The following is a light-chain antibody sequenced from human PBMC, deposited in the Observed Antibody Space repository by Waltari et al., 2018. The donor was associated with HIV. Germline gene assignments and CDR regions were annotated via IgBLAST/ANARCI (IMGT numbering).Light chain of an antibody. CDR3: MQGTHWPPT. CDR1: QSLVFSDGNTH. CDR2: KVS. Sequence: DVVMTQSPLSLPVTLGPPATITCTSTQSLVFSDGNTHLHWFQQRPGQSPRRLIYKVSKRDSGVPDRFSGGGSDTDFTLKISRVEAEDVGLYYCMQGTHWPPTFGGGTKVEIK. J-gene: IGKJ4*01. V-gene: IGKV2-30*01.